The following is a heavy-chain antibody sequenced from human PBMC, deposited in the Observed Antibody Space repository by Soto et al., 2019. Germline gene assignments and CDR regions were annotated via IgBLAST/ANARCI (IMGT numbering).Heavy chain of an antibody. CDR1: GFTFSSYD. Sequence: GGSLRLSCAASGFTFSSYDMHWVRQAPGKGLEWVAVISYDGSNKYYADSVKGRFTISRDNSKNTLYLQMNSLRAEDTAVYYCAKQGRYFDWPGPFDYWGQGTLVTVSS. J-gene: IGHJ4*02. D-gene: IGHD3-9*01. CDR2: ISYDGSNK. V-gene: IGHV3-30*18. CDR3: AKQGRYFDWPGPFDY.